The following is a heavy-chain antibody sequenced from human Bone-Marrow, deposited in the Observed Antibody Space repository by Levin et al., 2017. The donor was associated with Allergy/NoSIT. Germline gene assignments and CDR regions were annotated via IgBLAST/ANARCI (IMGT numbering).Heavy chain of an antibody. D-gene: IGHD2/OR15-2a*01. V-gene: IGHV3-33*01. CDR3: ARDGSGTYFSI. CDR1: GFVFRAYG. CDR2: IYYDGSET. Sequence: LSLTCVASGFVFRAYGFHWVRQAPGKGLEWVAFIYYDGSETHYADSVEGRFTISRDSSKTTVYLQMNSLSGDDTATYYCARDGSGTYFSIWGQGTPVTVSS. J-gene: IGHJ4*02.